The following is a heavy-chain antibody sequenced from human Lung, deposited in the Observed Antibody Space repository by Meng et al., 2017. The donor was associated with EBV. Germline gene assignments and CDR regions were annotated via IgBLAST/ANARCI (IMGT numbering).Heavy chain of an antibody. J-gene: IGHJ4*02. CDR2: ISSSGKST. V-gene: IGHV3-11*01. Sequence: QVQLVGSGGGFVKPGGSLRLSCEASGFTFSDYYMSWIRQAPGKGLEWVSYISSSGKSTFYADSVKGRFSISKDDARESLYLQMNNLRAEDTAIYFCARDPLIAGPITDYWGQGTLVTVSS. CDR1: GFTFSDYY. CDR3: ARDPLIAGPITDY. D-gene: IGHD2/OR15-2a*01.